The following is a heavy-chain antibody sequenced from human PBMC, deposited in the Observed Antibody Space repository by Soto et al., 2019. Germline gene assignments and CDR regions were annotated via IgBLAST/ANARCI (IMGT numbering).Heavy chain of an antibody. Sequence: QVQLVQSGAEVKKPGASVKVSCKASGYTFISYGISWVRQAPGQGLEWMGWISAYNGHTKYAQNLQGRVTMTTDTSTSRVYMELRSMRSDDTAVYYCERDLGGTYYAPVDYWGQGTLVTVSS. CDR3: ERDLGGTYYAPVDY. V-gene: IGHV1-18*01. D-gene: IGHD1-26*01. CDR1: GYTFISYG. J-gene: IGHJ4*02. CDR2: ISAYNGHT.